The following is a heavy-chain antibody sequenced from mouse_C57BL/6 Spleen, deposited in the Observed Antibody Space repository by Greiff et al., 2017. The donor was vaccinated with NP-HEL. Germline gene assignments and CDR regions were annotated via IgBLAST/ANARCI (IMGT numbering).Heavy chain of an antibody. CDR3: ARHGGNYAMDY. Sequence: VQLVESGGDLVKPGGSLKLSCAASGFTFSSYGMSWVRQTPDKRLEWVATISSGGSYTYYPDSVKGRFTISRDNAKNTLYLQMSSLKSEDTAMYYCARHGGNYAMDYWGQGTSVTVSS. V-gene: IGHV5-6*01. D-gene: IGHD2-14*01. CDR1: GFTFSSYG. CDR2: ISSGGSYT. J-gene: IGHJ4*01.